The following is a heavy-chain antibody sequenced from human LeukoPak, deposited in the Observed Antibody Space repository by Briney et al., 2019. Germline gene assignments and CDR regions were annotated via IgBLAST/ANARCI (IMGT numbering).Heavy chain of an antibody. Sequence: SETLSLTCAVYGESFSGHYWTWIRQPPGKGLEWIGEINHSGSTTSNPSLNNRVTISVDTSKNQFSLKLTSVTAADTAVYYCARPRYGSGSLDSWGQGTLVSVSS. CDR2: INHSGST. D-gene: IGHD3-10*01. CDR3: ARPRYGSGSLDS. J-gene: IGHJ4*02. CDR1: GESFSGHY. V-gene: IGHV4-34*01.